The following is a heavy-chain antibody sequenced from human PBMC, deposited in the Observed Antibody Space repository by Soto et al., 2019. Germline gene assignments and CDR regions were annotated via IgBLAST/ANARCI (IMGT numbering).Heavy chain of an antibody. D-gene: IGHD3-22*01. J-gene: IGHJ4*02. V-gene: IGHV5-10-1*01. Sequence: GSLKISCKGSGYSFAGYWITWVRQKPGKGLEWMGRIDPSDSQTYYSPSFRGHVTISVTKSITTVFLQWSSLRASDTAMYYCARQIYDSDTGPNFQYYFDSWGQGTPVTVSS. CDR3: ARQIYDSDTGPNFQYYFDS. CDR1: GYSFAGYW. CDR2: IDPSDSQT.